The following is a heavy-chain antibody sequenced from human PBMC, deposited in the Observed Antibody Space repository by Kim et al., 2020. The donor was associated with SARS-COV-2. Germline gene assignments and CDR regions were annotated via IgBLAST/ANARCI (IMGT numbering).Heavy chain of an antibody. CDR3: AKVDLNVDGKIGYYFDY. CDR2: ISGSGGST. V-gene: IGHV3-23*01. D-gene: IGHD1-1*01. Sequence: GGSLRLSCAASGFTFSSYAMSWVRQAPGKGLEWVSAISGSGGSTYYADTVKGRFTISRDNSKNTLYLQMNSLRAEDTAVYYCAKVDLNVDGKIGYYFDYWGQGTLVTVSS. J-gene: IGHJ4*02. CDR1: GFTFSSYA.